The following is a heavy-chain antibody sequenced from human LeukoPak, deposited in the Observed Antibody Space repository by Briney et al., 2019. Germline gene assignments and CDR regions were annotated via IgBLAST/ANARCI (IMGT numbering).Heavy chain of an antibody. CDR3: AKDLSLTPDYGDYGFDY. V-gene: IGHV3-23*01. D-gene: IGHD4-17*01. CDR1: GLTFSSYS. J-gene: IGHJ4*02. CDR2: IFGSGGST. Sequence: PGGSLRLSCAASGLTFSSYSMSWVRQAPGKGLEWVSGIFGSGGSTHYADSVKGRFTISRDNSTNTLYLQMNSLRAEDTAVYYCAKDLSLTPDYGDYGFDYWGQGTLVTVSS.